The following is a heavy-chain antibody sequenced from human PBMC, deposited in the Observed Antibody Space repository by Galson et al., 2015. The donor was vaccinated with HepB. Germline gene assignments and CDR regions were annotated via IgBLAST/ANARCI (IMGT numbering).Heavy chain of an antibody. V-gene: IGHV5-51*01. CDR2: IYPGDSDT. CDR3: ASTGYCSGSSCYEGAFDI. D-gene: IGHD2-2*01. J-gene: IGHJ3*02. Sequence: QSGAEVKKPGESLKISCKGSGYSFTSYWIGWVRQMPGKGLEWMGIIYPGDSDTRYSPSFQGQVTISADKSISTAYLQWSSLKASDTAMYYCASTGYCSGSSCYEGAFDIWGQGTMVTVSS. CDR1: GYSFTSYW.